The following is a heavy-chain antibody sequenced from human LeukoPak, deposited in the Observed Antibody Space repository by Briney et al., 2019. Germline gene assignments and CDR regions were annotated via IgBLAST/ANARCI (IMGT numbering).Heavy chain of an antibody. CDR3: ARGYYGMDV. CDR1: GYTFTGQY. J-gene: IGHJ6*02. Sequence: ASVKVSCKASGYTFTGQYLYWARQTPGQGLEWMGWINPKTGDTDSAQNFQGRVTMTRDTSITTVYMELSSLTSDDTAVCYCARGYYGMDVWGQGTTVTVSS. V-gene: IGHV1-2*02. CDR2: INPKTGDT.